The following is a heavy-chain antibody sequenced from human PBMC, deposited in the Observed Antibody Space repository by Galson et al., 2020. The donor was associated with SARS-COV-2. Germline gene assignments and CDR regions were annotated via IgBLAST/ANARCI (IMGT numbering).Heavy chain of an antibody. J-gene: IGHJ4*02. V-gene: IGHV3-53*04. CDR3: AREEQQLPYFDY. CDR2: IYSGGSS. CDR1: GFTVSSNY. D-gene: IGHD6-13*01. Sequence: TGGSLRLSCAASGFTVSSNYMSWVRQAPGKGLEWVSVIYSGGSSYYADSVKGRFTISIHNSKNTLYLQMNSLRAEDTAVYYCAREEQQLPYFDYWGQGTLVTVSS.